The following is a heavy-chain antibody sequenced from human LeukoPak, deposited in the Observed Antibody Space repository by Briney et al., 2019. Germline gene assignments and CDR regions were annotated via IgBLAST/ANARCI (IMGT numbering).Heavy chain of an antibody. V-gene: IGHV4-31*03. CDR2: IYYSGST. CDR3: ARDHPRPSIAARYNWFDP. D-gene: IGHD6-6*01. J-gene: IGHJ5*02. CDR1: GGSISSGGYY. Sequence: SETLSLTCTVSGGSISSGGYYWSWIRQHPGKGLEWIGYIYYSGSTYYNPSLKSRVTISVDTSKNQFSLKLSSVTAADTAVYYCARDHPRPSIAARYNWFDPWGQGTLVTVSS.